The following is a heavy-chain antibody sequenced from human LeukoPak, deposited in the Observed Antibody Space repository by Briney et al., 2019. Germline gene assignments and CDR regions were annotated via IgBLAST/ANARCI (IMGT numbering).Heavy chain of an antibody. CDR2: IYPGDSDT. J-gene: IGHJ3*02. CDR3: ARRTWIQLWLGAFDI. CDR1: GYSFTSYW. V-gene: IGHV5-51*01. D-gene: IGHD5-18*01. Sequence: PGESLKISCKGSGYSFTSYWIGWVRQMPGKGLEWMGIIYPGDSDTRYSPSFQGQVTISADKSISTAYLQWSSPKASDTAMYYCARRTWIQLWLGAFDIWGQGTMVTVSS.